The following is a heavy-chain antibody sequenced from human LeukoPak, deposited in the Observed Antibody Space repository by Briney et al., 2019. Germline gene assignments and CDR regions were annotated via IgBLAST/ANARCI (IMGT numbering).Heavy chain of an antibody. CDR2: IYTSGST. Sequence: SETLSLTCTVSGGFISNYYWSWIRQPAGKGLEWIGRIYTSGSTNYNSSLKSRVTMSVDTSKNQFSLKLSSVTAADTAVYYCASSEGLPYYFDYWGQGTLVTVSS. J-gene: IGHJ4*02. CDR1: GGFISNYY. V-gene: IGHV4-4*07. CDR3: ASSEGLPYYFDY. D-gene: IGHD3-10*01.